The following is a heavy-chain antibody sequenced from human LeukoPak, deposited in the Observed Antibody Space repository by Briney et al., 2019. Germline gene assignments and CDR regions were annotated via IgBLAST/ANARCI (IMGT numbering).Heavy chain of an antibody. CDR3: ARDFTTGTSYYFDY. J-gene: IGHJ4*02. D-gene: IGHD4-11*01. CDR2: IWYDGSNK. V-gene: IGHV3-33*08. CDR1: GFTFSSYG. Sequence: GGSLRLSCAASGFTFSSYGMHWVRQAPGKGLEWVAVIWYDGSNKYYADSVKGRFTISRDNSKNTLYLQMNSLRAEDTAVYYCARDFTTGTSYYFDYWGQGTLITVSS.